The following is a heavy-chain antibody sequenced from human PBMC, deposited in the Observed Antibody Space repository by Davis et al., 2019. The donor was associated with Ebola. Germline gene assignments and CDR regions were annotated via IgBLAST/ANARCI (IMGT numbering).Heavy chain of an antibody. CDR1: GFIVSDKY. CDR3: ARHVNGDFWYFDL. J-gene: IGHJ2*01. Sequence: GGSLRLSCAASGFIVSDKYMSWVRQAPGKGLEWVSVIYRDERTYYADSVKGRFTVSRDNSGNMLYLQMSTLRAEDTAVYYCARHVNGDFWYFDLWGRGTRVTVSS. V-gene: IGHV3-53*01. CDR2: IYRDERT. D-gene: IGHD4-17*01.